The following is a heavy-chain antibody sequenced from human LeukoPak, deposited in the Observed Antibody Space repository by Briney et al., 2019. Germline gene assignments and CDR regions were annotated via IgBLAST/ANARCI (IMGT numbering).Heavy chain of an antibody. J-gene: IGHJ4*02. V-gene: IGHV1-69*13. Sequence: GASVKVSCKASGYTFTSYAISWVRQAPGQGLEWMGGIIPVFGTANYAQKFQGRVTITADESTSTAYMELSSLRSEDTAVYYCARVRCTNGVCYRGYYFDYWGQGTLVTVSS. CDR2: IIPVFGTA. CDR3: ARVRCTNGVCYRGYYFDY. CDR1: GYTFTSYA. D-gene: IGHD2-8*01.